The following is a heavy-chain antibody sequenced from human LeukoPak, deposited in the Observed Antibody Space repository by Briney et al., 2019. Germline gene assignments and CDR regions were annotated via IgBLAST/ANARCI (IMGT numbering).Heavy chain of an antibody. Sequence: GRSLRLSCAASGFTFSRSTMHWVRQAPGKGLEWVSGINWNGGSTGYADSVKGRFTISRDNAKNTLFLEMNSLRVEDTAVYYCAKGRGFRVWDPWDNWGQGTLITVSS. CDR3: AKGRGFRVWDPWDN. V-gene: IGHV3-20*04. D-gene: IGHD3-16*01. CDR1: GFTFSRST. J-gene: IGHJ4*02. CDR2: INWNGGST.